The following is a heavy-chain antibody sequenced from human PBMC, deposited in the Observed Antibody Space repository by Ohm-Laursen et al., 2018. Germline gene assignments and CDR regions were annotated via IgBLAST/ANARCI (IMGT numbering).Heavy chain of an antibody. J-gene: IGHJ1*01. CDR3: AKDLHGSQYFQH. CDR1: GFTFSSYA. Sequence: GSLRLSCTASGFTFSSYAMSWVRQAPGKGLEWVSAISGSGGSTYYADSVKGRFTIPRDNSKNTLYLQMNSLRAEDTAVYYCAKDLHGSQYFQHWGQGTLVTVSS. CDR2: ISGSGGST. V-gene: IGHV3-23*01.